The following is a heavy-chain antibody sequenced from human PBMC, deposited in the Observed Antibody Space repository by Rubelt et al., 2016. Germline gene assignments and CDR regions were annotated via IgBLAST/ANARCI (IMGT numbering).Heavy chain of an antibody. CDR2: ISGSGGST. CDR3: AKDAMGIAVAGHYYYYGMDV. J-gene: IGHJ6*02. V-gene: IGHV3-23*01. Sequence: GLEWVSAISGSGGSTYYADSVKGRFTISRDNSKNTLYLQMNSLRAEDTAVYYCAKDAMGIAVAGHYYYYGMDVWGQGTTVTVSS. D-gene: IGHD6-19*01.